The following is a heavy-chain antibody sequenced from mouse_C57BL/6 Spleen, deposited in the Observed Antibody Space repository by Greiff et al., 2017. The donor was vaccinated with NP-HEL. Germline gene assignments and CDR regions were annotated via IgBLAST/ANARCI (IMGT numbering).Heavy chain of an antibody. J-gene: IGHJ4*01. CDR2: ISNGGGST. V-gene: IGHV5-12*01. Sequence: EVQLVESGGGLVQPGGSLKLSCAASGFTFSDYYMYWVRQTPEKRLEWVAYISNGGGSTYYPDTVKGRFTISRDNAKNTLYLQMSRLKSEDTAMYYCARQGGLYDGYYPYAMDYWGQGTSVTVSS. CDR1: GFTFSDYY. D-gene: IGHD2-3*01. CDR3: ARQGGLYDGYYPYAMDY.